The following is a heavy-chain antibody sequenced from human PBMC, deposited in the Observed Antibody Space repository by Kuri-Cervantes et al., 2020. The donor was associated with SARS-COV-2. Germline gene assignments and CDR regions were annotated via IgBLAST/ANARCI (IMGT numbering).Heavy chain of an antibody. Sequence: SETLSLTCTVSNYSISSGYYWGWIRQPPGKGLEWIASVYHSGSTSYSPSLKSRVTISVEKSKNQFSLKLNSVTAADTAVYYCARVGEYSSSLDYWGQGTLVTVSS. D-gene: IGHD6-13*01. CDR3: ARVGEYSSSLDY. J-gene: IGHJ4*02. V-gene: IGHV4-38-2*02. CDR1: NYSISSGYY. CDR2: VYHSGST.